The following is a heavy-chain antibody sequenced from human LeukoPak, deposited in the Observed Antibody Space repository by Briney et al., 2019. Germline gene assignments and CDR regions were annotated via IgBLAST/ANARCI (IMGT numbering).Heavy chain of an antibody. CDR1: GFTFSSYA. J-gene: IGHJ4*02. CDR3: AKDRRGWYNFIDY. V-gene: IGHV3-23*01. D-gene: IGHD1-1*01. Sequence: PGGSLRLSCAASGFTFSSYAMSWVRQAPGKGLEWVSAISGSGGSTYYADSVKGRFTISRDNSKNTLYLRMNSLRAEDTAVYYCAKDRRGWYNFIDYWGQGTLVTVSS. CDR2: ISGSGGST.